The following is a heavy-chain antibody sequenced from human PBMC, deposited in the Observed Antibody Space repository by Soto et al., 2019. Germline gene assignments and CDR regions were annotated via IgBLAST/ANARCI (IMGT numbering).Heavy chain of an antibody. CDR2: IYYSGST. J-gene: IGHJ3*02. D-gene: IGHD3-10*01. CDR3: ANYGSGRPLGRPAAFDI. Sequence: QVQLQESGPGLVKPSQTLSLTCSVSGGSISSGDYYWSWIRQPPGKGLEWIGYIYYSGSTYYNPSLKKRVTISEDTSTNQFSLKLSSVTATDTAVYYCANYGSGRPLGRPAAFDIWGQGTMVTVSS. CDR1: GGSISSGDYY. V-gene: IGHV4-30-4*01.